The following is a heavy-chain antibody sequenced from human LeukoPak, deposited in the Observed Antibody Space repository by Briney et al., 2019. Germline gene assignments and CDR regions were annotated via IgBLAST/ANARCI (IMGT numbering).Heavy chain of an antibody. D-gene: IGHD1-26*01. CDR1: GFTFSSYG. Sequence: GGSLRLSCAASGFTFSSYGMHWVRQAPGKGLEWVAVIWYDGSNKYYADSVKGRFTISRDNSKNTLYLQMNSLRAEDTAVYYCAKVDSGSDYGSFDYWGQGTLVTVSS. V-gene: IGHV3-33*06. CDR2: IWYDGSNK. J-gene: IGHJ4*02. CDR3: AKVDSGSDYGSFDY.